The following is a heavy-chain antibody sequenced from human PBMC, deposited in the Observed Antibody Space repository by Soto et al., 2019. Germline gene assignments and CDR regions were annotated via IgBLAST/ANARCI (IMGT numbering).Heavy chain of an antibody. CDR3: ASGLYDFWSGYENYYYYYMDV. V-gene: IGHV4-34*01. CDR2: INHSGST. J-gene: IGHJ6*03. D-gene: IGHD3-3*01. Sequence: GSLRLSCAASGFSFSDFSMNWFRQAPGKGLEWIGEINHSGSTNYNPSLKSRVTISVDTSKNQFSLKLSSVTAADTAVYYCASGLYDFWSGYENYYYYYMDVWGKGTTVTVSS. CDR1: GFSFSDFS.